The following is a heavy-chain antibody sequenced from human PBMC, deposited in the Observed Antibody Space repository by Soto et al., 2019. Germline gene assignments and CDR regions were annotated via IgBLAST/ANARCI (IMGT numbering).Heavy chain of an antibody. V-gene: IGHV4-59*01. D-gene: IGHD3-10*01. CDR2: VYHSWST. Sequence: SETLSLTCTVSGGSISSDYWNWIRQPPGKGLEWIAYVYHSWSTKYNPSLKSRVTISVDTSKNQLSLKLSSVTAADTAVYYCARFGTSPNGNWFDPWGQGTLVTVSA. J-gene: IGHJ5*02. CDR1: GGSISSDY. CDR3: ARFGTSPNGNWFDP.